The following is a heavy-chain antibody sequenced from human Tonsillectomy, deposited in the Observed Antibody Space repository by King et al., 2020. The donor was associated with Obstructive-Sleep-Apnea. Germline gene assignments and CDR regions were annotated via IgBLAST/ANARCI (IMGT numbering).Heavy chain of an antibody. J-gene: IGHJ3*02. Sequence: VQLVESGGGVGQPGRSLRLSCAASGFSFSSYAMFWVRQAPGKGLELLAFISYDGSNKYYADSVKGRFTISRDNSKNTLCLQMNSLRAEDTAVYYCARGGYFDWFDFDIWGQGTMVTVSS. CDR1: GFSFSSYA. V-gene: IGHV3-30-3*01. CDR2: ISYDGSNK. CDR3: ARGGYFDWFDFDI. D-gene: IGHD3-9*01.